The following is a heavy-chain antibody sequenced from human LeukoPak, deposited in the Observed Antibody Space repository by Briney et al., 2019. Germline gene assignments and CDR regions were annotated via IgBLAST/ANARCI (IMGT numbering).Heavy chain of an antibody. J-gene: IGHJ3*02. V-gene: IGHV3-74*01. CDR3: AKAPYDSPIDAFDI. CDR1: GLTFSSHW. CDR2: ITNDGSST. D-gene: IGHD3-22*01. Sequence: GGSLRLSCAASGLTFSSHWMHWVRQAPGKGLVWVSRITNDGSSTTYADSVKGRFTISRDNAKNMLYLQMNSLRAEDTAVYYCAKAPYDSPIDAFDIWGQGTMVTVSS.